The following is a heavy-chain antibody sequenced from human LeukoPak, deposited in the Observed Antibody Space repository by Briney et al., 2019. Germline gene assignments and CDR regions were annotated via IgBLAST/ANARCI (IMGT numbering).Heavy chain of an antibody. D-gene: IGHD2-2*02. Sequence: GRSLRLSCAASGFTFSSYGMHWVRQAPGKGLEWVAVTSYDGSDKYYADSVKGRFTISRDNSKNTLCLQMSSLRAEDTAVYYCAKEETYNAFDIWGQGTMVTVSS. J-gene: IGHJ3*02. CDR2: TSYDGSDK. V-gene: IGHV3-30*18. CDR3: AKEETYNAFDI. CDR1: GFTFSSYG.